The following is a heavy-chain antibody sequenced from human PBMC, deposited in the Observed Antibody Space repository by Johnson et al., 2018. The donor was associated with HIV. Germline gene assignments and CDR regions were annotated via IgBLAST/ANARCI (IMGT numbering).Heavy chain of an antibody. CDR1: GFKYA. D-gene: IGHD6-13*01. CDR2: TPGGDGGT. Sequence: VQLVESGGGVVQPGGYLRVSCAASGFKYAASGLAFSNYAVKWVSHTPGGDGGTSFADSVMGRCPISRDNSKNTLFLQRNSRRAEATAVYDCARGPEAAALRAFDIWGQGTMVTVSS. J-gene: IGHJ3*02. CDR3: ARGPEAAALRAFDI. V-gene: IGHV3-NL1*01.